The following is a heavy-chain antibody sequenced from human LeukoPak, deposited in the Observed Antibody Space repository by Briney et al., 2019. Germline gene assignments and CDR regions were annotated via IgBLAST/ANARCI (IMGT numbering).Heavy chain of an antibody. CDR1: GFTFDDYA. D-gene: IGHD6-19*01. J-gene: IGHJ4*02. CDR2: ISWDGDST. Sequence: GGSLRLSCAASGFTFDDYAMHWVRQAPGKGLEWVSLISWDGDSTYYADSVKGRFTISRDNSKNSLYLQMNSLRTEDTALYYCAKASGYNSGPSDYRGQGTRVTVSS. V-gene: IGHV3-43D*04. CDR3: AKASGYNSGPSDY.